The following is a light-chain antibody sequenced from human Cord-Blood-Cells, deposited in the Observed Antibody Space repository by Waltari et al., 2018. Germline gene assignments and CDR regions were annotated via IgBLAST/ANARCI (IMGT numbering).Light chain of an antibody. Sequence: DIQMTQSPSSLSASVGERVTITCRASQSISSYLNWYQQKPGKAPKLLIYAASTLQSGVPSRFSGSGSATDFTRTISSLQPGDFATYYCQQSYSTPRTFGQGTKVEIK. CDR2: AAS. CDR3: QQSYSTPRT. J-gene: IGKJ1*01. V-gene: IGKV1-39*01. CDR1: QSISSY.